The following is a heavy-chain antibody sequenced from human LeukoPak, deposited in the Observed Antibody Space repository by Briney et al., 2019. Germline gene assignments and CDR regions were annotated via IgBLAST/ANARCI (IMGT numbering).Heavy chain of an antibody. CDR2: IYYSGST. V-gene: IGHV4-30-4*01. J-gene: IGHJ4*02. D-gene: IGHD3-3*01. CDR1: GGSISSGDYY. CDR3: ARVALRFLEWLPYYFDY. Sequence: SETLSLTCTVPGGSISSGDYYWSWIRQPPGKGLEWIGYIYYSGSTYYNPSLKSRVTISVDTSKNQFSLKLSSVTAADTAVYYCARVALRFLEWLPYYFDYWGQGTLVTVSS.